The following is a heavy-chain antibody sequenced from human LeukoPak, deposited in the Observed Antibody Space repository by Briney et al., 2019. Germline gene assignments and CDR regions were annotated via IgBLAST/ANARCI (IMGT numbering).Heavy chain of an antibody. CDR1: GYTFTSYG. CDR3: ARDYLPGSLTIGY. V-gene: IGHV1-18*01. D-gene: IGHD1-26*01. J-gene: IGHJ4*02. CDR2: ISPYNGNT. Sequence: GASVKVSCKASGYTFTSYGISWVRQAPGQGLEWMGWISPYNGNTDYAQKLQGRVTMTTDTSTSTAYMELRSLRSDDTAVFYCARDYLPGSLTIGYWGQGTLVTVSS.